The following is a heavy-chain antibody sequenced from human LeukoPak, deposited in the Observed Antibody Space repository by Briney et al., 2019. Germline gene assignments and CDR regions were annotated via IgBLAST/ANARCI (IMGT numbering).Heavy chain of an antibody. CDR1: GGSISSYY. Sequence: SETLSLTCSVSGGSISSYYWSWIRQPPGKGLEWIGCIYYNGNTNYNPSLKSRVTISVDTSKNQFSLKLSSVTAADTAVYYCARDRNYYFDYWGQGTLVTVSS. CDR2: IYYNGNT. J-gene: IGHJ4*02. CDR3: ARDRNYYFDY. V-gene: IGHV4-59*01. D-gene: IGHD1-14*01.